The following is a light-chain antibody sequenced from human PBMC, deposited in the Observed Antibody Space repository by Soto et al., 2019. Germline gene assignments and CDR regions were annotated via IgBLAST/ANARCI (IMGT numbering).Light chain of an antibody. J-gene: IGLJ1*01. CDR1: SGHSSYA. Sequence: QLVLTQSPSXXXXXXXXXXLTCTLSSGHSSYAIAWHQQQPEKGPRYLMKLNSDGSHSKGDRIPDRFSGSSSGAERYLIISSLQSEDEADYYCQTWGTGIHVFGTGTKLTVL. CDR2: LNSDGSH. V-gene: IGLV4-69*01. CDR3: QTWGTGIHV.